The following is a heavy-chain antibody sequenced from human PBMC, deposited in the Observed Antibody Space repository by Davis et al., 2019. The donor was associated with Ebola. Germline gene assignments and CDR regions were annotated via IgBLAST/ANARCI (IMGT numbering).Heavy chain of an antibody. CDR3: ARRGGELLSPFGY. Sequence: GGSLRLSCAASGIIVSDNYMSWVRQAPGKGLEWVANIKHDGSEKDYVDSVKGRFTISRDNAKNSLYLQMNSLRAEDTAMYFCARRGGELLSPFGYWGQGALVTVSS. CDR1: GIIVSDNY. J-gene: IGHJ4*02. D-gene: IGHD3-10*01. CDR2: IKHDGSEK. V-gene: IGHV3-7*01.